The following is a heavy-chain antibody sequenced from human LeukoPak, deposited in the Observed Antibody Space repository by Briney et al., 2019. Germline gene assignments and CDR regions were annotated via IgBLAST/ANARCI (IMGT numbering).Heavy chain of an antibody. V-gene: IGHV4-4*07. D-gene: IGHD3-22*01. Sequence: SETLSLTCTVSGGSISSYYWSWIRQPAGKGLEWIGRIYTSGSTNYNPSLKSRVTMSVDTSKNQFSLKLSSVTAADTAVYYCARDLDSSGYYYVGGGDAFDIWGQGTMVTVSS. J-gene: IGHJ3*02. CDR2: IYTSGST. CDR3: ARDLDSSGYYYVGGGDAFDI. CDR1: GGSISSYY.